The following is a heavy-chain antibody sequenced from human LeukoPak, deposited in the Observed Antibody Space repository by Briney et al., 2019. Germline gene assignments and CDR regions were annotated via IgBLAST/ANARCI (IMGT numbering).Heavy chain of an antibody. J-gene: IGHJ6*02. CDR2: INNSGST. D-gene: IGHD2-15*01. CDR3: ARGKGWPPYYYYYGMDV. Sequence: SETLSLTCAVYGGYFSGYSWSWIRQPPGKGLAWIGEINNSGSTNYNPSLKSRVTISVDTSKNQFSLKLSSVTAADTAVYYCARGKGWPPYYYYYGMDVWGQGTTVTVSS. V-gene: IGHV4-34*01. CDR1: GGYFSGYS.